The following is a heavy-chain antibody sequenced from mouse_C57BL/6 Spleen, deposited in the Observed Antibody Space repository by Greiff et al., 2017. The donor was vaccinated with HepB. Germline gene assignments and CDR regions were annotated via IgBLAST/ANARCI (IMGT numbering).Heavy chain of an antibody. V-gene: IGHV14-1*01. CDR2: IDPEDGDT. CDR1: GFNIKDYY. CDR3: MFYGSSYSYAMDY. J-gene: IGHJ4*01. Sequence: EVQLQQSGAELVRPGASVKLSCTASGFNIKDYYMHWVKQRPEQGLEWIGRIDPEDGDTEYAPKFQGKATMTADTSSNTAYLQLSCLTSEDTAVYYCMFYGSSYSYAMDYWGQGTSVTVSS. D-gene: IGHD1-1*01.